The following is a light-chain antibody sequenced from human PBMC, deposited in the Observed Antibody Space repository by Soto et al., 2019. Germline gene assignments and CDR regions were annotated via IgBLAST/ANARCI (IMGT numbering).Light chain of an antibody. CDR1: QSINTW. Sequence: DIQMTQSPSPLSASVGDRVTITCRASQSINTWLAWYRQKPGKAPNLLIYKASSLESGVPSRFSGSGSGTEFTLTISSLQPDDFATYYCQQYNTYPWTFGQGTKVEIK. CDR2: KAS. V-gene: IGKV1-5*03. J-gene: IGKJ1*01. CDR3: QQYNTYPWT.